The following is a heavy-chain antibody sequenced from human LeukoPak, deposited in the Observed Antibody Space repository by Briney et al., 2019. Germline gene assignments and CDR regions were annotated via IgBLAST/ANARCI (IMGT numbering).Heavy chain of an antibody. D-gene: IGHD3-10*01. CDR1: NDSIRNYY. J-gene: IGHJ4*02. Sequence: SETLSLTCSVSNDSIRNYYWSWIRQPPGKALEWIGYIYHTGNTNYNPSLKSRLTMSIDTSKDQFSLNLNSVTAADTAVYYCARGNYGSGSYYVVDFDYWGQGTLVTVLS. CDR2: IYHTGNT. V-gene: IGHV4-59*01. CDR3: ARGNYGSGSYYVVDFDY.